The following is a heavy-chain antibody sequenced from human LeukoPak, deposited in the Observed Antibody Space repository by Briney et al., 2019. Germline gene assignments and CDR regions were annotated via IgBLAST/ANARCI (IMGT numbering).Heavy chain of an antibody. Sequence: GGSLRLSCAASGFTFTTYAMSWVRQAPGKGLEWVSSISSSGGSTFYADSVKGRFTISRDNSKNTLYLQMNSLRAEDAAVYYCAKYGTYRYSGGYLDYWGQGALVTVSS. V-gene: IGHV3-23*01. CDR1: GFTFTTYA. D-gene: IGHD1-26*01. CDR3: AKYGTYRYSGGYLDY. CDR2: ISSSGGST. J-gene: IGHJ4*02.